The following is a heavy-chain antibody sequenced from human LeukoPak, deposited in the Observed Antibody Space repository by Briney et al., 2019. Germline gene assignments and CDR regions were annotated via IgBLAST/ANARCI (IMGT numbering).Heavy chain of an antibody. D-gene: IGHD5-18*01. Sequence: GGSLRLSCAASGFTFSSYAMHWVRQAPGKGLEWVAVISYDGSNKYYADSVKGRFTISRDNSKNTLYLQMNSLRAEDTAVYYCARDLSANTAIMDYWGQGTLVTVSS. CDR1: GFTFSSYA. J-gene: IGHJ4*02. CDR3: ARDLSANTAIMDY. V-gene: IGHV3-30*04. CDR2: ISYDGSNK.